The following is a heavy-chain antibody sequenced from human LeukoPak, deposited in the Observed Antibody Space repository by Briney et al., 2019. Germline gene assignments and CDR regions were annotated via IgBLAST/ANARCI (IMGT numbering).Heavy chain of an antibody. D-gene: IGHD3-10*01. V-gene: IGHV1-24*01. J-gene: IGHJ4*02. CDR1: GYTLTELS. CDR2: FDPEDGET. Sequence: ASVKVSCKVSGYTLTELSMRWVRQAPGKGLEWMGGFDPEDGETIYAQKFQGRVTMSADTSTDTAYMELSSLRSEDTAVYYCATVPVLLWFGEFDYWGQGTLVTVSS. CDR3: ATVPVLLWFGEFDY.